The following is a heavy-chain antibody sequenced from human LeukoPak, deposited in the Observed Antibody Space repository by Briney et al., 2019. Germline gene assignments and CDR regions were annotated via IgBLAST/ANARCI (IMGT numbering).Heavy chain of an antibody. J-gene: IGHJ4*02. D-gene: IGHD6-13*01. CDR1: GGTFSSYA. CDR3: ASDQGAKAAAGPPLDY. CDR2: IIPIFGTA. V-gene: IGHV1-69*05. Sequence: ASVKVSCKASGGTFSSYAISWVRQAPGQGLEWMGGIIPIFGTANYAQKFQGRVTITTDESTSTAYMELSSLRSEDTAVYYCASDQGAKAAAGPPLDYLGQGTLVTVSS.